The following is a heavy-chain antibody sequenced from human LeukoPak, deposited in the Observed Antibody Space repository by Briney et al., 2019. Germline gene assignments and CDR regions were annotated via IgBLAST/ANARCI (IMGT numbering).Heavy chain of an antibody. Sequence: ASVKVSCKASGYTFTSYDINWVRQATGQGLEWMGWMNPNSSNTGYAQKFQGRVTMTRNTSISTAYMELSSLRSEDTAVYYCARGLPLGGSGSSWGQGTLVTVSS. CDR3: ARGLPLGGSGSS. CDR1: GYTFTSYD. J-gene: IGHJ4*02. CDR2: MNPNSSNT. V-gene: IGHV1-8*01. D-gene: IGHD3-10*01.